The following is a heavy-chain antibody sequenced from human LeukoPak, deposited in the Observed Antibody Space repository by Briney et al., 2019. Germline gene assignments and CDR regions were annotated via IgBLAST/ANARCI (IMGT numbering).Heavy chain of an antibody. V-gene: IGHV1-46*01. CDR2: LKPSGASP. CDR3: AISYGSGSYYYYYYMDV. CDR1: GYTFTSHY. J-gene: IGHJ6*03. D-gene: IGHD3-10*01. Sequence: ASVKVSCKASGYTFTSHYMHWVRQAPGQGLEWMGILKPSGASPSYAQKFQGRVTMTRDTSTSTVYMELSSLRSEDTAVYYCAISYGSGSYYYYYYMDVWGKGTTVTVSS.